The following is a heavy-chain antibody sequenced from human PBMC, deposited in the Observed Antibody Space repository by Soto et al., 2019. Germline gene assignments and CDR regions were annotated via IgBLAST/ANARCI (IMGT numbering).Heavy chain of an antibody. CDR2: ISSSSSYI. CDR3: ARDRMYGDYTNTWNMDV. V-gene: IGHV3-21*01. J-gene: IGHJ6*03. CDR1: GFTFSSYS. D-gene: IGHD4-17*01. Sequence: GGSLRLSCAASGFTFSSYSMNWVRQAPGKGLEWVSSISSSSSYIYYADSVKGRFTISRDNAKNSLYLQMNSLRAEDTAVYYCARDRMYGDYTNTWNMDVWGKGTTVTVSS.